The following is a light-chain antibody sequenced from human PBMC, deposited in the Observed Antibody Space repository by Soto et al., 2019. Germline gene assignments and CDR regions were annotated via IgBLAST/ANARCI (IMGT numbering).Light chain of an antibody. Sequence: MTQSPSSLSAATGDRVTLSCRASQSITNNLAWYQQKPGQPPRLLIYGASTRATGFPARFSGSGSGTEFTLTISSLQSEDFATYYCQQYNSFPRTFGQGTKVDIK. V-gene: IGKV3-15*01. CDR2: GAS. CDR3: QQYNSFPRT. CDR1: QSITNN. J-gene: IGKJ1*01.